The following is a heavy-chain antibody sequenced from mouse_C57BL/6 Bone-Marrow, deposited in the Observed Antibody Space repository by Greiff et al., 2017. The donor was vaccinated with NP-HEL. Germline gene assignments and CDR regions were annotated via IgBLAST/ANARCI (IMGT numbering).Heavy chain of an antibody. CDR3: ARIYYYGSDY. CDR1: GYTFTSYW. CDR2: IHPNSGST. D-gene: IGHD1-1*01. J-gene: IGHJ2*01. V-gene: IGHV1-64*01. Sequence: QVQLQQPGAELVKPGASVKLSCKASGYTFTSYWLHWVKQRPGQGLEWIGMIHPNSGSTNYNEKFKSKATLTVDKSSSTAYMQLSSLTSEDSAVYYCARIYYYGSDYWGQGTTLTVSS.